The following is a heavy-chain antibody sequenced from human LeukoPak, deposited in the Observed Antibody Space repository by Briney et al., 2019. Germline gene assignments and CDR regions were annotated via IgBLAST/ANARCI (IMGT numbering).Heavy chain of an antibody. D-gene: IGHD2-15*01. CDR2: INPNSGCT. CDR3: ARDLVGCSGGSCLYRFDY. Sequence: ASVKASCKASGYTFTGYYMHWVRQAPGQGLEWMGWINPNSGCTNYAQKFQGRVTMTRDTSISTAYMERSRLRSDDTAVYYCARDLVGCSGGSCLYRFDYWGQGTLVTVSS. CDR1: GYTFTGYY. V-gene: IGHV1-2*02. J-gene: IGHJ4*02.